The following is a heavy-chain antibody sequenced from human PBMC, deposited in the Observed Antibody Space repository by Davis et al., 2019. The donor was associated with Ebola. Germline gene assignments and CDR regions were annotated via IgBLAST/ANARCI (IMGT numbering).Heavy chain of an antibody. CDR3: ARDRPLDFFFGDYYGMDV. CDR1: GFTFSSYS. D-gene: IGHD3-16*01. Sequence: PGGSLRLSCAAPGFTFSSYSMSWVRQAPGKGLEWVSSISSDSDYIYYADSAKGRFTISRDNAKNSLYLQMNSLRAEDTAVYYCARDRPLDFFFGDYYGMDVWGQGTTVTVSS. V-gene: IGHV3-21*01. CDR2: ISSDSDYI. J-gene: IGHJ6*02.